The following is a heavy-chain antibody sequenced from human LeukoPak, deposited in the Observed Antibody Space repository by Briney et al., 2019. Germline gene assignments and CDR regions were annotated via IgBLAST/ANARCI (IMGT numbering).Heavy chain of an antibody. Sequence: PSETLSLTCTVSGGSISHYYWSWIRQPPGKGLECVGYVYYSGSPDYNPSLKSRVTISIDTSKNQFSLKLSSVTAADTAVYYCARDQYSGRFDYWGQGTLVTVSS. CDR2: VYYSGSP. V-gene: IGHV4-59*01. CDR1: GGSISHYY. J-gene: IGHJ4*02. CDR3: ARDQYSGRFDY. D-gene: IGHD1-26*01.